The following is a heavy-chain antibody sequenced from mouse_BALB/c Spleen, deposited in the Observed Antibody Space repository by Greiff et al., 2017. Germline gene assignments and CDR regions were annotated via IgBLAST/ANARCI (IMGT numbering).Heavy chain of an antibody. CDR2: IRLKSNNYAT. D-gene: IGHD2-4*01. Sequence: EVKVEESGGGLVQPGGSMKLSCVASGFTFSNYWMNWVRQSPEKGLEWVAEIRLKSNNYATHYAESVKGRFTISRDDSKSSVYLQMNNLRAEDTGIYYCTTMIRGAYWGQGTLVTVSA. V-gene: IGHV6-6*02. CDR3: TTMIRGAY. CDR1: GFTFSNYW. J-gene: IGHJ3*01.